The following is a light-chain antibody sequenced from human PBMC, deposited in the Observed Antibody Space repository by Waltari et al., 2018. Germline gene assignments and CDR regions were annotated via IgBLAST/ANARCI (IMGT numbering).Light chain of an antibody. CDR3: QQLNSYPLT. CDR2: TAS. V-gene: IGKV1-9*01. Sequence: DIQLTQSPSFLSASVGDRVTITCRASKDISSYFSWYQQKPGKAPNLLIYTASTLQSGVPSRFSGSRSGTEFTLTISSLQPEDFATYYCQQLNSYPLTFGQGTRLDIK. J-gene: IGKJ5*01. CDR1: KDISSY.